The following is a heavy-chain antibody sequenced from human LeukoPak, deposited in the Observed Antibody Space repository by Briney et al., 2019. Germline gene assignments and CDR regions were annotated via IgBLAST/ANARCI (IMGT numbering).Heavy chain of an antibody. Sequence: ASVKVSCKASGYTFIGYYMHWVRQAPGQGLEWMGWINPNSGGTNYAQKFQGRVTMTRDTSISTAYMELSRLRSDDTAVYYCAREPDPAYYYDSSGFDYWGQGTLVTVSS. D-gene: IGHD3-22*01. J-gene: IGHJ4*02. CDR2: INPNSGGT. CDR1: GYTFIGYY. V-gene: IGHV1-2*02. CDR3: AREPDPAYYYDSSGFDY.